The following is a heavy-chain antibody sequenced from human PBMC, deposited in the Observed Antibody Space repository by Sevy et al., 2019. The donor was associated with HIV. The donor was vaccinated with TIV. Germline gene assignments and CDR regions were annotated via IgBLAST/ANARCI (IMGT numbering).Heavy chain of an antibody. CDR1: GFTFSSYA. Sequence: GGSLRLSCAASGFTFSSYAMSWVRQAPGKGLEWVSAITGSGGNTYYADSVKGRFTISRDNSKNTLYLQMNSLRAEDTAVYYCAKGAAAGPRYFDYWGQGTLVTVSS. J-gene: IGHJ4*02. CDR3: AKGAAAGPRYFDY. CDR2: ITGSGGNT. D-gene: IGHD6-13*01. V-gene: IGHV3-23*01.